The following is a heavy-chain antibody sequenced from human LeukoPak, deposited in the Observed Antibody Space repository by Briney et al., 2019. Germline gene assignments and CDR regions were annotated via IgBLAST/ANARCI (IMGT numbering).Heavy chain of an antibody. CDR2: IIPILGIA. Sequence: GASVKVSCKASGGTFSSYAISWVRQAPGQGLEWMGRIIPILGIANYAQKFRGRVTITADKSTSTAYMELSSLRSEDTAVYYCARDSSPMGDLWSGYYAYYYYGMDVWGQGTTVTVSS. CDR3: ARDSSPMGDLWSGYYAYYYYGMDV. V-gene: IGHV1-69*04. D-gene: IGHD3-3*01. J-gene: IGHJ6*02. CDR1: GGTFSSYA.